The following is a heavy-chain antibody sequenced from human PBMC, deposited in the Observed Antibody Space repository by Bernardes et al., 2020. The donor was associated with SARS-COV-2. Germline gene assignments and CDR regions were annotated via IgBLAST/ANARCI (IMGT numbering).Heavy chain of an antibody. CDR3: ARGAHHYYDSSGFMYSFDY. V-gene: IGHV3-21*01. J-gene: IGHJ4*02. D-gene: IGHD3-22*01. CDR2: ISSSTSYI. CDR1: GFTFSSYS. Sequence: GSLRLSCAASGFTFSSYSMNWVRQAPGKGLEWVSSISSSTSYIYYADSMKGRFTISRDNAKNSLYLQMNSLRAEDTAVYYCARGAHHYYDSSGFMYSFDYWGQGTLVTVSS.